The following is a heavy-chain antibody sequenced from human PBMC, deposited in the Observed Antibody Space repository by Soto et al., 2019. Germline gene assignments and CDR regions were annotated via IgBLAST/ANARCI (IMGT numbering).Heavy chain of an antibody. CDR1: GGSFSGYY. Sequence: SETLSLTCAVYGGSFSGYYWSWIRQPPGKGLEWIGEINHSGSTNYNPSLKSRVTISVDTSKNQFSLKLSSVTAADTAVYYCAGPQPPATPTGFLEAGWFDPWGQGTLVTVSS. J-gene: IGHJ5*02. V-gene: IGHV4-34*01. CDR3: AGPQPPATPTGFLEAGWFDP. D-gene: IGHD4-4*01. CDR2: INHSGST.